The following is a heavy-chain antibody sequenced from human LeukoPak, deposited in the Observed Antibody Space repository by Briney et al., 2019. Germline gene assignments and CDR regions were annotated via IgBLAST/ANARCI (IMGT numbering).Heavy chain of an antibody. J-gene: IGHJ6*02. CDR2: IYYSGST. CDR3: AREDVGSSSWYYYYGMDV. V-gene: IGHV4-39*07. CDR1: GGSISSSSYY. D-gene: IGHD6-13*01. Sequence: PSETLSLTCTVSGGSISSSSYYWGWIRQPPGKGLEWIGSIYYSGSTYYNPSLESRVTISVDTSKNQFSLKLSSVTAADTAVYYCAREDVGSSSWYYYYGMDVWGQGTTVTVSS.